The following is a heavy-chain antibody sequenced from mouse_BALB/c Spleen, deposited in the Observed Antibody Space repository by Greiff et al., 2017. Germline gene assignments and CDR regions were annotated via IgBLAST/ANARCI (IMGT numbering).Heavy chain of an antibody. CDR2: IDPANGNT. J-gene: IGHJ3*01. D-gene: IGHD1-2*01. Sequence: EVQLQQSGAELVKPGASVKLSCTASGFNIKDTYMHWVKQRPEQGLEWIGRIDPANGNTKYDPKFQGKATITADTSSNTAYLQLSSLTSEDTAVYYCARNYGDRKCCAYWGQGTLVTVSA. CDR1: GFNIKDTY. CDR3: ARNYGDRKCCAY. V-gene: IGHV14-3*02.